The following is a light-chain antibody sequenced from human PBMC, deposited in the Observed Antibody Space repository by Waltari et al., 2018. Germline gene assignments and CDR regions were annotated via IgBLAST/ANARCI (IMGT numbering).Light chain of an antibody. V-gene: IGKV4-1*01. CDR3: QQYFSTPWT. J-gene: IGKJ1*01. CDR2: WAY. Sequence: IVVTQSPDSLAVSLGERVTINCRSNQSLLYDPNNRNYLAWYQQKPGQPPRPLTYWAYMRQSGVPDRFTGSGSGTDFTLTISSLQAEDVAVYYCQQYFSTPWTFGHETAVEIK. CDR1: QSLLYDPNNRNY.